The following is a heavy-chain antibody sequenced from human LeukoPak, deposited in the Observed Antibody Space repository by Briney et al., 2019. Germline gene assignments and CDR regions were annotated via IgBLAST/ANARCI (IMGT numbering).Heavy chain of an antibody. J-gene: IGHJ4*02. D-gene: IGHD4-23*01. CDR2: MNPNSGNT. CDR3: ARDRPATVDPYDY. V-gene: IGHV1-8*01. Sequence: ASVTVSCKASGYTFTSYDINWVRQATGQGLEWMGWMNPNSGNTGYAQKFQGRVTMTRNTSISTAYTELRSLRSDDTAVYYCARDRPATVDPYDYWGQGTLVTVSS. CDR1: GYTFTSYD.